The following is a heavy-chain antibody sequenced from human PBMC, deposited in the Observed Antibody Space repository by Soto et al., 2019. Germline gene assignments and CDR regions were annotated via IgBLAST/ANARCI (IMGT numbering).Heavy chain of an antibody. Sequence: EVQLVESGGGWVQPGRYLRLSCAASGFTFENYAMHWVRQGPGKGLEWVAGISWKSGSIGYADSVRGRFTISRDNAKNSLYLQMNSLRPEDTALYYCAKDKVYSNYQYYFASWGQGTLVTVSS. V-gene: IGHV3-9*01. J-gene: IGHJ4*02. D-gene: IGHD4-4*01. CDR3: AKDKVYSNYQYYFAS. CDR1: GFTFENYA. CDR2: ISWKSGSI.